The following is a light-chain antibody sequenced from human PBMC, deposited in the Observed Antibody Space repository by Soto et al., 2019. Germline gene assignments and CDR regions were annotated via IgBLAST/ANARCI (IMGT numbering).Light chain of an antibody. Sequence: IVMTQSPATLSVSPGERATLSCWASHSVDNNLAWYQQKPGQAPRLLIYGASTRATGLPARFSGNGSGTEFTLTISSLQSEDFAGYYCQQYNNWPPQITFGQGTRLEIK. V-gene: IGKV3-15*01. J-gene: IGKJ5*01. CDR2: GAS. CDR3: QQYNNWPPQIT. CDR1: HSVDNN.